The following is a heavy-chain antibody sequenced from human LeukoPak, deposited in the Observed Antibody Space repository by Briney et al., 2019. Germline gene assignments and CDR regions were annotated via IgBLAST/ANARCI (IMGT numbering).Heavy chain of an antibody. Sequence: PGGSLRLSCAASGFTFSSYEVNWVRQAPGKGLEWVSYISSSGSTIYYADSVKGRFTISRDNAKNSLYLQMNSLRAEDTAVYYCARDFDGDYYFDNWGQGTLVTVSS. V-gene: IGHV3-48*03. CDR2: ISSSGSTI. D-gene: IGHD4-17*01. CDR3: ARDFDGDYYFDN. CDR1: GFTFSSYE. J-gene: IGHJ4*02.